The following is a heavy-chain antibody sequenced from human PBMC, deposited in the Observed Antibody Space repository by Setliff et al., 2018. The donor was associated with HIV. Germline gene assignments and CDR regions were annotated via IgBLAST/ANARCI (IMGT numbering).Heavy chain of an antibody. V-gene: IGHV1-46*01. CDR3: AGGWVVTAIHYYYYYMDV. CDR1: GYTFTSYY. Sequence: ASVKVSCKASGYTFTSYYMHWVRQAPGQGLEWVGIINPSGGSTNYAQKFRGRVTVTRDTSTSTVYMELSSLRSEDTAVYYCAGGWVVTAIHYYYYYMDVWGKGTTVTVS. D-gene: IGHD2-21*02. J-gene: IGHJ6*03. CDR2: INPSGGST.